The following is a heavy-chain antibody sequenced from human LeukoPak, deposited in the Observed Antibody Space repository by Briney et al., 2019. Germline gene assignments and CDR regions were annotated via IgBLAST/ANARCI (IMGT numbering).Heavy chain of an antibody. CDR2: ISSNGGRT. V-gene: IGHV3-64*01. CDR3: TTEAGPIPGPYGGFDL. D-gene: IGHD4-23*01. Sequence: PGGSLRLSCAASGFTFSSYAMHWVRQAPGKGLEYVSAISSNGGRTSYANSVKGRFTISRDNSKNTLFLDMNSLRLEDAAVFFCTTEAGPIPGPYGGFDLWGRGTMVAVSS. J-gene: IGHJ3*01. CDR1: GFTFSSYA.